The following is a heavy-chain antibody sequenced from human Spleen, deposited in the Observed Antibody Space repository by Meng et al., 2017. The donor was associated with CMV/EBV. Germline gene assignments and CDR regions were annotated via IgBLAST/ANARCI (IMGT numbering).Heavy chain of an antibody. CDR1: FSGYY. D-gene: IGHD2-2*01. J-gene: IGHJ5*02. CDR3: ARGNIVVVPAAIILRANWFDP. V-gene: IGHV4-34*01. CDR2: INHSGST. Sequence: FSGYYWSRIRQPPGKGLEWIGEINHSGSTNYNPSLKSRVTISVDTSKNQFSLKLSSVTAADTAVYYCARGNIVVVPAAIILRANWFDPWGQGTLVTVSS.